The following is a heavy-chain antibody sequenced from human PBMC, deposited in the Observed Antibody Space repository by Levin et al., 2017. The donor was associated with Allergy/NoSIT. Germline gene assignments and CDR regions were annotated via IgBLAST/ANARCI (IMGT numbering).Heavy chain of an antibody. CDR3: AKKQGGTSGFSFDV. J-gene: IGHJ3*01. CDR2: ITGGGFNT. V-gene: IGHV3-23*01. CDR1: GFTISEYA. D-gene: IGHD1-1*01. Sequence: GGSLRLSCAVSGFTISEYAMAWVRQAPGKGLEWVSVITGGGFNTYYGDSVKGRFTVSRDDSKDTLYLDLNSMRAEDTAVYYCAKKQGGTSGFSFDVWGQGTMVTVSS.